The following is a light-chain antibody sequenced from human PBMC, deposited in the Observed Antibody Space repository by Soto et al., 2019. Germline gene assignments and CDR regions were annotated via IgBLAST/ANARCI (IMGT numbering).Light chain of an antibody. CDR3: HQYDKAPQT. J-gene: IGKJ2*01. CDR2: AAS. CDR1: QYMTRTY. V-gene: IGKV3-20*01. Sequence: EIVLTQSPGTLSLSPGERATLSCRASQYMTRTYIAWYQQKPGQAPRLLIYAASNRATGIPDKFSGSGSGTDYSLTITRLEPKDSAVYYCHQYDKAPQTFGQGTKVEIK.